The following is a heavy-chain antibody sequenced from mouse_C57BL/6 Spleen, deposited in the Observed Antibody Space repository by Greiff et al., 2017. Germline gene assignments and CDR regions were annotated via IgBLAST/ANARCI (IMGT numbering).Heavy chain of an antibody. D-gene: IGHD4-1*01. Sequence: QVQLQQPGAELVKPGASVTLSCKASGYTFTDYEMHWVKQTPVHGLEWIGAIDPETGGTAYNQKFKGKAILTADKSSSTAYMELRSRTSEDSAVYYCTRVWDRDYWGQGTTLTVSS. CDR3: TRVWDRDY. CDR2: IDPETGGT. J-gene: IGHJ2*01. V-gene: IGHV1-15*01. CDR1: GYTFTDYE.